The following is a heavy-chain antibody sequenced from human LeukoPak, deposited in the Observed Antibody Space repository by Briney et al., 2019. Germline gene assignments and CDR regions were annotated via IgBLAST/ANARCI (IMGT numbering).Heavy chain of an antibody. Sequence: GGSLRLSCAASGFTFSSYEMNWVRQAPGKGLEWVSYISNSGSTIYHADSVKGRFTISRDNAKNSLYLQMNSLRAEDTAVYYCARDWGGGTHDYWGQGTLVTVSS. CDR3: ARDWGGGTHDY. CDR1: GFTFSSYE. D-gene: IGHD3-10*01. CDR2: ISNSGSTI. V-gene: IGHV3-48*03. J-gene: IGHJ4*02.